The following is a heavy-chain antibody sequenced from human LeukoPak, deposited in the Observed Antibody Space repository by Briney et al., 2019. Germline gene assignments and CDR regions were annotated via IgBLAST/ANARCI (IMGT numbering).Heavy chain of an antibody. V-gene: IGHV4-59*12. J-gene: IGHJ4*02. CDR2: IYYSGST. Sequence: SETLSLTCTVSGGSISSYYWSWIRQPPGKGLEWIGSIYYSGSTYYNPSLKSRVTISVDTSKNQFSLKLSSVTAADTAVYYCARVQTGTTLGEFDYWGQGTLVTVSS. CDR3: ARVQTGTTLGEFDY. D-gene: IGHD1-1*01. CDR1: GGSISSYY.